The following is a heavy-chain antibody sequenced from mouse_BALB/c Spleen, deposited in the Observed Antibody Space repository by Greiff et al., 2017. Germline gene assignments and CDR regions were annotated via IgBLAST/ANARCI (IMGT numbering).Heavy chain of an antibody. CDR3: AYGNYLAWCAY. CDR2: IDPANGNT. V-gene: IGHV14-3*02. D-gene: IGHD2-1*01. CDR1: GFNIKDTY. J-gene: IGHJ3*01. Sequence: VQLKESGAELVKPGASVKLSCTASGFNIKDTYMHWVKQRPEQGLEWIGRIDPANGNTKYDPKFQGKATITADTSSNTAYLQLSSLTSEDTAVYYCAYGNYLAWCAYWGKGTLVTVSA.